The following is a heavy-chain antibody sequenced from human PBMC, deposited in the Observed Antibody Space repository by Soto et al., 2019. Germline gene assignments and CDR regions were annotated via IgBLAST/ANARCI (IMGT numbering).Heavy chain of an antibody. V-gene: IGHV3-74*01. CDR1: GFTFTDYL. D-gene: IGHD4-4*01. CDR3: ARETYRGFYFDY. CDR2: INSDGSRT. J-gene: IGHJ4*02. Sequence: GGSLRLSCAASGFTFTDYLTHWVRQAPGKGLVWVSRINSDGSRTSYADSVTGRFTISRDNDKNTLYLQMNSLRVEDMALYYCARETYRGFYFDYWGQGTLVTVSS.